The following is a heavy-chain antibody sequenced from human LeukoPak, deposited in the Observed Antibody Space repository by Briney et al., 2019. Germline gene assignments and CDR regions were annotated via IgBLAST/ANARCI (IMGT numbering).Heavy chain of an antibody. Sequence: SETLSLTCTVSGDSITNYYWNWIRQPPGKGLEWIGYIYYSGSTSYNPSLKSRVTISVDTSKNQFSLKLSSVTAADTAVYYCARVSSQVGTTSQYYFDYWGQGTLVTVSS. V-gene: IGHV4-59*01. CDR2: IYYSGST. CDR3: ARVSSQVGTTSQYYFDY. D-gene: IGHD1/OR15-1a*01. J-gene: IGHJ4*02. CDR1: GDSITNYY.